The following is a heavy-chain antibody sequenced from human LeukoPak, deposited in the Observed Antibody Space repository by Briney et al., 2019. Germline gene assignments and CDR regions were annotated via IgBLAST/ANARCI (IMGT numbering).Heavy chain of an antibody. V-gene: IGHV1-18*01. CDR3: ARTLTRGYSYGYFDY. CDR1: GYTFTSYG. D-gene: IGHD5-18*01. J-gene: IGHJ4*02. CDR2: ISAYNGNT. Sequence: ASVKVSCKASGYTFTSYGISWVRQAPGQGLEWMGWISAYNGNTNYAQKLQGRVTMTTDTSTSTAYMELRSLRSDDTAVYYCARTLTRGYSYGYFDYWGQGTLVTVSS.